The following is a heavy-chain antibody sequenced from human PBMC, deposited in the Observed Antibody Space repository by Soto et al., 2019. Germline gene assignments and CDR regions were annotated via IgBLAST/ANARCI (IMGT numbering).Heavy chain of an antibody. J-gene: IGHJ3*02. CDR2: ISWNSGSI. CDR1: GFTFDDYA. CDR3: AREAAYGAFDI. V-gene: IGHV3-9*01. Sequence: GGSLRLSCAASGFTFDDYAMHWVRQAPGKGLEWVSGISWNSGSIGYADSVKGRFTISRDNAKNSLYLQMNSLRAEDTALYYCAREAAYGAFDIWGQGTMVTVSS. D-gene: IGHD6-13*01.